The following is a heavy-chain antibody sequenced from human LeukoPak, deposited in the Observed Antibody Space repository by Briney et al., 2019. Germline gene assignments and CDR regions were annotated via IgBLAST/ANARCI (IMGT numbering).Heavy chain of an antibody. CDR2: IKQDGSEK. CDR1: GFTFSSYW. CDR3: AKDLRGTFIGDFDS. V-gene: IGHV3-7*03. Sequence: GGSLRLSCAASGFTFSSYWMSWVRQAPGKGLEWVANIKQDGSEKYYVDSVKGRLTISRDNAKNSLYLQMNSLRAEDTAVYYRAKDLRGTFIGDFDSWGQGTLVTVSS. J-gene: IGHJ4*02. D-gene: IGHD1-26*01.